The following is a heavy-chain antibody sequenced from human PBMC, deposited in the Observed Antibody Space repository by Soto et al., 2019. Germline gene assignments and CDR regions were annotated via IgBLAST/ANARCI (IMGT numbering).Heavy chain of an antibody. V-gene: IGHV1-8*01. Sequence: ASVKVSCKASGYTFTSYDINWVRQATGQGLEWMGWMNPNSGNTGYAQRFQGRVTMTRNTSISTAYMELSSLRSEDTAVYYCARGRTYCSSTSCLYYFDYWSQGTLVTVSS. CDR3: ARGRTYCSSTSCLYYFDY. D-gene: IGHD2-2*01. CDR2: MNPNSGNT. CDR1: GYTFTSYD. J-gene: IGHJ4*02.